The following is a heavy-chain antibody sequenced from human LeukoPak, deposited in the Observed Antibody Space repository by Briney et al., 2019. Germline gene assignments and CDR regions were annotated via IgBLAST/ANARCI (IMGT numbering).Heavy chain of an antibody. CDR2: IRYGGSHQ. V-gene: IGHV3-33*08. CDR1: GFTVSSNY. D-gene: IGHD2/OR15-2a*01. Sequence: GGSLRLSCAASGFTVSSNYMSWVRQAPGKGLEWVAFIRYGGSHQFYADSVRGRFTISRDNPKNTLYLQMNSLRGEDTAVYFCARDSGTWFYLQDWGQGTLVTVSS. J-gene: IGHJ1*01. CDR3: ARDSGTWFYLQD.